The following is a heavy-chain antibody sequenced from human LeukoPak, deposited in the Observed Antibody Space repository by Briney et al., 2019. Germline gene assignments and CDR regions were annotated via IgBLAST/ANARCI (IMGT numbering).Heavy chain of an antibody. CDR2: IYSGGST. D-gene: IGHD3-22*01. CDR3: AGSYYDSSGSTAY. J-gene: IGHJ4*02. Sequence: GSLRLSCAASGFTVSSNYMSWVRQAPGKGLEWVSVIYSGGSTYYADSVKGRFTISRHNSKNTLYLQMNSLRAEDTAVYYCAGSYYDSSGSTAYWGQGTLVTVSS. CDR1: GFTVSSNY. V-gene: IGHV3-53*04.